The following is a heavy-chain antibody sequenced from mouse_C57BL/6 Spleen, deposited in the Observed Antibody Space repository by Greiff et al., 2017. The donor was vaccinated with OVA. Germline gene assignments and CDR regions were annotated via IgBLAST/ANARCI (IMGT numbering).Heavy chain of an antibody. J-gene: IGHJ4*01. D-gene: IGHD2-4*01. V-gene: IGHV1-26*01. CDR2: INPNNGGT. CDR3: ARSHDYDEGYYAMDY. Sequence: EVQLQQSGPELVKPGASVKISCKASGYTFTDYYMNWVKQSHGKSLEWIGDINPNNGGTSYNQKFKGKATLTVDKSSSTAYMELRSLTSEDSAVYYCARSHDYDEGYYAMDYWGQGTSVTVSS. CDR1: GYTFTDYY.